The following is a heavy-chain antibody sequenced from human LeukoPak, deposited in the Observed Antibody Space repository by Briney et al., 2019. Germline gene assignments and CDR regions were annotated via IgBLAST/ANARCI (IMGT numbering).Heavy chain of an antibody. CDR2: IYYSGRT. CDR1: GGSISSGTYY. D-gene: IGHD3-22*01. J-gene: IGHJ5*02. Sequence: SETLSLTCTVSGGSISSGTYYWGWIRQPPGKGLEWIGSIYYSGRTYYNPSLKSRVTISVDTSKNQFSLKLSSVTAADTAVYYCAKHGGYDSSGYWFDPWGQGTLVTVSS. V-gene: IGHV4-39*01. CDR3: AKHGGYDSSGYWFDP.